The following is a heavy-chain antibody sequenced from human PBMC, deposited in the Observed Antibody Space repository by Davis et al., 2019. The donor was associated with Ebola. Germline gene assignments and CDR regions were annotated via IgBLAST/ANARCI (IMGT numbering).Heavy chain of an antibody. J-gene: IGHJ4*02. Sequence: GSLRLSCTVSGGSISRYYWSWIRQPPGKGLEWIGYIYYSGSTNYNPSLKSRVTISVDTSKNQFSLKLSSVTAADTAVYYCARGGYSGSYLNFDYRGQGTLVTVSS. CDR1: GGSISRYY. CDR2: IYYSGST. CDR3: ARGGYSGSYLNFDY. D-gene: IGHD1-26*01. V-gene: IGHV4-59*01.